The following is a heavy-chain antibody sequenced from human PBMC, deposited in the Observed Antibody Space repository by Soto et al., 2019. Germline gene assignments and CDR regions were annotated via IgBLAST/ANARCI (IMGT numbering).Heavy chain of an antibody. CDR1: GFTFSSYG. J-gene: IGHJ6*02. CDR3: GSDGVPVVVLITPLARYSGMDG. Sequence: QVQLVESGGGVVQPGRSLRLSCAASGFTFSSYGMHWVRQAPGKGLEWVAVIWYDGSNKYYADSVKGRFTISRDNSKNTWDLQLNSRSAEDTDVNYWGSDGVPVVVLITPLARYSGMDGWGQGTTVTVSS. V-gene: IGHV3-33*01. CDR2: IWYDGSNK. D-gene: IGHD3-22*01.